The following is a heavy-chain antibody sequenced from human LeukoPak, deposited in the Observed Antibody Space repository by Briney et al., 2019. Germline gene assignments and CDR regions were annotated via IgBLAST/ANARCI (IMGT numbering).Heavy chain of an antibody. J-gene: IGHJ4*02. V-gene: IGHV4-30-2*01. Sequence: SETLSLTCAVSGGSISSGGYSWSWIRQPPGKGLEWIGYIYHSGSTNYNPSLKSRVTISVDTSKNQFSLKLSSVTAADTAVYYCARGGILTGYPPDYWGQGTLVTVSS. D-gene: IGHD3-9*01. CDR3: ARGGILTGYPPDY. CDR2: IYHSGST. CDR1: GGSISSGGYS.